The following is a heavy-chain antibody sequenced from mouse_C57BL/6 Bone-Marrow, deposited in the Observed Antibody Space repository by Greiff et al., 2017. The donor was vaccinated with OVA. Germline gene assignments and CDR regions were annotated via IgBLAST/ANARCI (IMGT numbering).Heavy chain of an antibody. Sequence: VQLQQSGAELVRPGTSVKMSCKASGYTFTNYWIGWAKQRPGHGLEWIGDIYPGGGYTNYNEKFKGKATLTADKSSSTAYMQFSSLTSEDSAIYYCARKGHITTGYFDVWGTGTTVTVSS. CDR1: GYTFTNYW. CDR2: IYPGGGYT. V-gene: IGHV1-63*01. CDR3: ARKGHITTGYFDV. D-gene: IGHD1-1*01. J-gene: IGHJ1*03.